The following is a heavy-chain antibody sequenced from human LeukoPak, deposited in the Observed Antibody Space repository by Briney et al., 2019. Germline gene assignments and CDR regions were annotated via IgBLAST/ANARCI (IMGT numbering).Heavy chain of an antibody. CDR1: GYTFTGYY. J-gene: IGHJ3*02. V-gene: IGHV1-2*02. CDR3: ARVGYYYDSSGYYYRNGVYAFDI. Sequence: ASVKVSCKASGYTFTGYYMHWVRQAPGQGLEWMGWINPNSGGTNYAQKFQGRVTMTRDTSISTAYMELSRLRSDDTAVYYCARVGYYYDSSGYYYRNGVYAFDIWGQGTMVTVSS. D-gene: IGHD3-22*01. CDR2: INPNSGGT.